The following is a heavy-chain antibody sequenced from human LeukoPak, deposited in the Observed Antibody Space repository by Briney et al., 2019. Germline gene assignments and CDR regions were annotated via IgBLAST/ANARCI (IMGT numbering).Heavy chain of an antibody. CDR3: ARGGGLDV. CDR2: INHNGNVN. D-gene: IGHD3-16*01. J-gene: IGHJ6*02. Sequence: PGGSLRLSCAASGFTFSSYRMNWARQAPGKGLEWVASINHNGNVNYYVDSVKGRFTISRDNAKNSLCLQMSNLRAEDTAVYFCARGGGLDVWGQGATVTVSS. V-gene: IGHV3-7*03. CDR1: GFTFSSYR.